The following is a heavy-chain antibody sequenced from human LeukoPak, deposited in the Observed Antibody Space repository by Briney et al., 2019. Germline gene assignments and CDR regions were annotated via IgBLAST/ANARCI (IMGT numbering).Heavy chain of an antibody. CDR3: AKRGTVHVVDTAMAGGLSFDY. CDR1: GFTFSSYE. CDR2: IRYDGSNK. D-gene: IGHD5-18*01. J-gene: IGHJ4*02. V-gene: IGHV3-30*02. Sequence: PGGSLRLSCAAPGFTFSSYEMNWVRQAPGKGLGWVAFIRYDGSNKYYADSVKGRFTISRDNSKNTLYLQMNSLRAEDTAVYYCAKRGTVHVVDTAMAGGLSFDYWGQGTLVTVSS.